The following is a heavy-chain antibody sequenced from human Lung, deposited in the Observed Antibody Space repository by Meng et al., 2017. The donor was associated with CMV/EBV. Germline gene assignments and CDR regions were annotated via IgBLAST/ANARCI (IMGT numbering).Heavy chain of an antibody. V-gene: IGHV4-30-4*01. D-gene: IGHD4-11*01. CDR2: IYYSGST. CDR1: GGSISSCDYY. Sequence: QVQLQESGPGLVKPSQTLSLTCTVSGGSISSCDYYWSWIRQPPGKGLEWIGYIYYSGSTYYNPSLKSRVTVSVDTSKNQFSLKLSSVTAADTAVYYCARDRTTGRYFDYWGQGTLVTVSS. J-gene: IGHJ4*02. CDR3: ARDRTTGRYFDY.